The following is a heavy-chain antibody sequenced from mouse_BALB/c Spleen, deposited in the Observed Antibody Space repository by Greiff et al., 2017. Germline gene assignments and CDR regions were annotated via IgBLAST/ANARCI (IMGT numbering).Heavy chain of an antibody. CDR2: INPYNDGT. V-gene: IGHV1-14*01. D-gene: IGHD2-14*01. CDR3: ARSSASYYRYDVTYYAMDY. Sequence: VQLHQSGPELVKPGASVKMSCKASGYTFTSYVMHWVKQKPGQGLEWIGYINPYNDGTKYNEKFKGKATLTSDKSSSTAYMELSSLTSEDSAVYYCARSSASYYRYDVTYYAMDYWGQGTSVTVSS. CDR1: GYTFTSYV. J-gene: IGHJ4*01.